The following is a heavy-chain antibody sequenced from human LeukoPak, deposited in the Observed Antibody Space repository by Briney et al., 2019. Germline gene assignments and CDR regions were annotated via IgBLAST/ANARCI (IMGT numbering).Heavy chain of an antibody. Sequence: GGSLRLSCAASGFSFSTYSMNWVRQAPGKGLEWVSSISSSSTYIYYADLVKGRFTISRDNAKNSLYLQMNSLRAEDTAVYYCARQFDSSAYNWGQGTLVTVSS. CDR3: ARQFDSSAYN. CDR1: GFSFSTYS. D-gene: IGHD3-16*01. V-gene: IGHV3-21*01. J-gene: IGHJ4*02. CDR2: ISSSSTYI.